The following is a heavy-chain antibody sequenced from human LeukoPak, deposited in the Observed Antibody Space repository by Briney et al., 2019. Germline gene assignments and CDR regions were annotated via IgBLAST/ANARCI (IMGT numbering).Heavy chain of an antibody. CDR1: GGSISSYY. CDR3: AGTLPGYCSSTSRQSYYYYGMDV. Sequence: PSETLSLTCTVSGGSISSYYWSWIRQPPGKGLEWIGYIYYSGSTNYNPSLKSRVTISVDTSKNQFSLKLSSVTAADTAVYYCAGTLPGYCSSTSRQSYYYYGMDVWGKGTTVTVSP. D-gene: IGHD2-2*01. J-gene: IGHJ6*04. CDR2: IYYSGST. V-gene: IGHV4-59*01.